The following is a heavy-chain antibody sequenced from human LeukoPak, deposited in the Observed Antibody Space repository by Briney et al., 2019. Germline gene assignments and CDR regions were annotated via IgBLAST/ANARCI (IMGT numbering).Heavy chain of an antibody. V-gene: IGHV3-23*01. J-gene: IGHJ3*02. CDR3: AKDFGILTDTDAFDI. CDR1: GFTFSSYA. CDR2: ISGSGGST. D-gene: IGHD3-9*01. Sequence: GGSLRLSCAASGFTFSSYAMSWVRQAPGKGLEWVSAISGSGGSTYYAGSVKGRFTISRDNSKNTLYLQMNSLRAEDTAVYYCAKDFGILTDTDAFDIWGQGTMVTVSS.